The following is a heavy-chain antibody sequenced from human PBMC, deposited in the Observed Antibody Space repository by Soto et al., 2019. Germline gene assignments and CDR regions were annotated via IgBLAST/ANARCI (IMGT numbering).Heavy chain of an antibody. CDR3: ATRAGGY. CDR2: INSNGGAT. D-gene: IGHD3-16*01. CDR1: GLPFSDYA. V-gene: IGHV3-64*01. Sequence: VQLVESGGGLVQPGGSLRLSYAVSGLPFSDYAMHWVRQAPGKGLEYVSSINSNGGATYYATSVKGRFTISRDNSKNTLYLQMGSLRPEDMAVYYCATRAGGYWGQGTLVTVSS. J-gene: IGHJ4*02.